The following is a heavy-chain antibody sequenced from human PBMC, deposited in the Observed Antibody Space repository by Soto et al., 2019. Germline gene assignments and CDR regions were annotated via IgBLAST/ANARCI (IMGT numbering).Heavy chain of an antibody. J-gene: IGHJ6*03. Sequence: GGSLRLSCAASGFTFSSYAMSWVRQAPGKGLEWVSAISGSGGSTYYADSVKGRFTISRDNSKNTLYLQMNSLRAEDTAVYYCAKAGSFGDYYYYYYMDVWGKGTTVTVSS. CDR3: AKAGSFGDYYYYYYMDV. V-gene: IGHV3-23*01. D-gene: IGHD2-15*01. CDR1: GFTFSSYA. CDR2: ISGSGGST.